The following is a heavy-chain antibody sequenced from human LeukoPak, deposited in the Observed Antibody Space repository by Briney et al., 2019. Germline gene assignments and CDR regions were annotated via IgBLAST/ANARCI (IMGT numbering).Heavy chain of an antibody. D-gene: IGHD3-3*01. Sequence: SETLSLTCTVSGGSISSSSYYWGWIRQPPGKGLEWIGYIYNSGSTNYNPSLKSRVTISVDTSKNQFSLKLTSVTAEDTAVYYCARSLGRSDFWSGYYPMDYWGQGTLVTVSS. CDR1: GGSISSSSYY. J-gene: IGHJ4*02. CDR2: IYNSGST. CDR3: ARSLGRSDFWSGYYPMDY. V-gene: IGHV4-61*05.